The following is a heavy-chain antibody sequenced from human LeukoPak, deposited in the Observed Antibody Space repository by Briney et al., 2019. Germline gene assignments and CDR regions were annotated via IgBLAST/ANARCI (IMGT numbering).Heavy chain of an antibody. V-gene: IGHV1-69*13. CDR3: ARVRYCSSTSCYPYYYYMDV. J-gene: IGHJ6*03. CDR2: IIPIFGTA. Sequence: GASVKVSCKASGGTFSSYAISWVRQAPGQGLEWMGGIIPIFGTANYAQKFQGRVTITADESTSTAYMELSSLRSEDTAVYYCARVRYCSSTSCYPYYYYMDVWGKGTTVTVSS. CDR1: GGTFSSYA. D-gene: IGHD2-2*01.